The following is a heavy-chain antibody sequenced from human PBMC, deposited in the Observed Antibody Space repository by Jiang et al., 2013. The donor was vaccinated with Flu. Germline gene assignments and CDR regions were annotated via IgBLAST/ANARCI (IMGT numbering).Heavy chain of an antibody. Sequence: AEVKKPGASVKVPCVASGYTFTDYFIHWVRQAPGQGLEWMGWIKIRTGETNYGQRFQDRVTLTRDTSINTAYMELSGLRSADTAVYYCARDPDTPMPIDFWGQGTLVTVSS. D-gene: IGHD5-18*01. CDR1: GYTFTDYF. CDR2: IKIRTGET. V-gene: IGHV1-2*02. CDR3: ARDPDTPMPIDF. J-gene: IGHJ4*02.